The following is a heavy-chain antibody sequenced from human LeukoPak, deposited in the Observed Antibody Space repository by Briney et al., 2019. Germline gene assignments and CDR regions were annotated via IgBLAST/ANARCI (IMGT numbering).Heavy chain of an antibody. CDR1: GFTFSSYA. V-gene: IGHV3-23*01. D-gene: IGHD6-6*01. CDR2: ISGSGGST. J-gene: IGHJ4*02. Sequence: GGSLRLSCAASGFTFSSYAMSWVRQAPGKGLEWVSAISGSGGSTYYADSVKGRFTISRDNSKNTLYLQMNSPRAEDTAVYYCAKTRSSSSSVPDDYWGQGTLVTVSS. CDR3: AKTRSSSSSVPDDY.